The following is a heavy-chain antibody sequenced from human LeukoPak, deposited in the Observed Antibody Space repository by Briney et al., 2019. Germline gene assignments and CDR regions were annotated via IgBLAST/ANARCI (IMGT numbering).Heavy chain of an antibody. V-gene: IGHV3-30*04. D-gene: IGHD3-10*01. CDR2: ISYDGTDK. CDR3: ARDWTGNYGSGSYIPPFDP. Sequence: QPGGSLRLSCAASGFTFSNYAMHWVRQAPGKGLEWVAVISYDGTDKYYADSVKGRFTISRDNSKDTLYLQMNSLRAEGTAVYYCARDWTGNYGSGSYIPPFDPWGQGTLVTVSS. CDR1: GFTFSNYA. J-gene: IGHJ5*02.